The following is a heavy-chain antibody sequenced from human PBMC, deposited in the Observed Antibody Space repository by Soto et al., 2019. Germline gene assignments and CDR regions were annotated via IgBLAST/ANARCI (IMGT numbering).Heavy chain of an antibody. D-gene: IGHD3-22*01. Sequence: APVKVSCKASGFTFSTYDIHWVRQATGQGLEWMGWMNPITGNAGYAQKFQGRVTMTRNTSIATAYMELSSLRSEDTAVYYCAADPHYSESSAYQTVASFDHWGQGTLVTVSS. CDR2: MNPITGNA. V-gene: IGHV1-8*01. CDR1: GFTFSTYD. CDR3: AADPHYSESSAYQTVASFDH. J-gene: IGHJ4*02.